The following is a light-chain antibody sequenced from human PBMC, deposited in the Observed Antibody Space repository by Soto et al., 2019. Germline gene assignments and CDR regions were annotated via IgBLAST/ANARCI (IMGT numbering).Light chain of an antibody. CDR2: EVS. J-gene: IGLJ1*01. V-gene: IGLV2-23*02. CDR3: CSYAGSSTLYV. Sequence: QSVLTQPASVSRSPGQAITIPLTGNSNDVGSYNLVSWYQQHPGKAPKLMIYEVSKRPSGVSNRFSGSKSGNTASLTISGLQAEDEADYYCCSYAGSSTLYVFGTGTKVTV. CDR1: SNDVGSYNL.